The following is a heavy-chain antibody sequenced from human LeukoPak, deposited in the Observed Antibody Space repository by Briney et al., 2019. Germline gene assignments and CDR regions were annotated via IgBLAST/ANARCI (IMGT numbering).Heavy chain of an antibody. V-gene: IGHV4-61*02. CDR3: ARDPGGYSYGLYYYYMDV. CDR2: IYTSGST. CDR1: GGSISSGSYY. Sequence: SETLSLTCTVSGGSISSGSYYWSWIRQPAGKGLEWIGRIYTSGSTNYNPSLKSRVTISVDTSKNQFSLKLSSGTAADTAVYYCARDPGGYSYGLYYYYMDVWGKGTTVTVSS. D-gene: IGHD5-18*01. J-gene: IGHJ6*03.